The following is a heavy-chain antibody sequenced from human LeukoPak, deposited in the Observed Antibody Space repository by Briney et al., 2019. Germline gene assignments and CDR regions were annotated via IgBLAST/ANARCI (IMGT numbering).Heavy chain of an antibody. V-gene: IGHV3-7*03. CDR2: IKPDGTTK. J-gene: IGHJ4*02. Sequence: GGSLRLSCAASGFPFSSYSMTWVRQAPGKGLEWVANIKPDGTTKFYVDSVKGRFTISRDNALNSLYLQMNSLRAEDMAIYYCARSIPYGTTWYGRSDYWGQGTLVTVSS. CDR1: GFPFSSYS. D-gene: IGHD6-13*01. CDR3: ARSIPYGTTWYGRSDY.